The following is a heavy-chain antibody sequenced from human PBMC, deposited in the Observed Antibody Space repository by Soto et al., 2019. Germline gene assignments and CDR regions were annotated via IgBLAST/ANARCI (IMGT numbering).Heavy chain of an antibody. Sequence: QIQLVQSAAEVKKPGASVKVSCKTSGYTFVSYGISWVRQAPGQGLEWIGWISPYNGNTNFAQRFRGRVTLTTVTSTDIVYMDLGSLKSDDTAVYYCARDQNFFDSSGYYDHWGQGTLITVSS. CDR3: ARDQNFFDSSGYYDH. V-gene: IGHV1-18*04. J-gene: IGHJ5*02. CDR2: ISPYNGNT. CDR1: GYTFVSYG. D-gene: IGHD3-22*01.